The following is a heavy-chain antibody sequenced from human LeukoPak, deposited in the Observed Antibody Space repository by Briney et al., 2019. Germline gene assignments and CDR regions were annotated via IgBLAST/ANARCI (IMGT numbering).Heavy chain of an antibody. V-gene: IGHV3-33*05. J-gene: IGHJ3*02. CDR1: GFTFSTYG. CDR3: ARGGYCSSSICYSLNAFDI. Sequence: PGGSLRLSCAASGFTFSTYGMHWVRQAPGKGLEWVAVVSFDSNNLYYADSVRGRFTISRDNAKNSLYLQMNSLRAEDTAVYYCARGGYCSSSICYSLNAFDIWGQGTMFTVSS. D-gene: IGHD2-2*01. CDR2: VSFDSNNL.